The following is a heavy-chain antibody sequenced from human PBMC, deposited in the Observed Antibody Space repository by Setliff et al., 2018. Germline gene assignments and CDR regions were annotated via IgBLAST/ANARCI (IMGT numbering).Heavy chain of an antibody. CDR2: INTNTGNP. J-gene: IGHJ3*02. CDR1: GYTFTSYA. CDR3: ARDKPADNIGGGAFDI. Sequence: GASVKVSCKASGYTFTSYAMNWVRQAPGQGLEWMGWINTNTGNPTYAQGFTGRFVFSLDTSVSTAYLQISSLKAEDTAVYYCARDKPADNIGGGAFDIWGQGTMVTVSS. D-gene: IGHD3-10*01. V-gene: IGHV7-4-1*02.